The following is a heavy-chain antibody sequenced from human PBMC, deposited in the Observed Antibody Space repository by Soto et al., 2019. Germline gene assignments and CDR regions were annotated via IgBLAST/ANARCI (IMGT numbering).Heavy chain of an antibody. CDR1: GFTFSSYD. CDR3: ARGAGGGYDFREDLRYMGV. D-gene: IGHD5-12*01. CDR2: IGTAGDT. Sequence: EVQLVEAGGGLVQPGGSLRLSCAASGFTFSSYDMHWVRQAKGKGLEWVSAIGTAGDTYYPGSVKGRFTISRENAEISVCLQRSRLRAGDTAVYYCARGAGGGYDFREDLRYMGVWGKGTTVTVFS. J-gene: IGHJ6*03. V-gene: IGHV3-13*01.